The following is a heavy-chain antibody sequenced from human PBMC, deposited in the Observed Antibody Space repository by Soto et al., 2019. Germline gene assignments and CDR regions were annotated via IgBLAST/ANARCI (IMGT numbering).Heavy chain of an antibody. V-gene: IGHV1-3*01. CDR1: GYTFTHYE. D-gene: IGHD5-18*01. Sequence: ASMKVSRKASGYTFTHYEIHWGRQAPGQRLEWMGRIIGGNGDTKYSQKFQDRVTFTRDTSASTAYMDLSSLTSEDTAVYYCASNQKGPYTGMDVWGQGTTVTVSS. CDR3: ASNQKGPYTGMDV. CDR2: IIGGNGDT. J-gene: IGHJ6*02.